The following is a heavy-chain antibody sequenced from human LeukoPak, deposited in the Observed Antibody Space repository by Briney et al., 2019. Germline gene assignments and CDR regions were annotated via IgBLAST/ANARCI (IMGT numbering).Heavy chain of an antibody. V-gene: IGHV3-30-3*01. Sequence: GTSLRLSCAASGFTFTIYAIHWVRQAPGKGLEWLAVTDGSNKFYSDSVKGRSTISGDSSKNTVYLQMNSLRPEDTAMYYCAKDLIAGAPDYFDYWGQGTLVSVSS. CDR2: TDGSNK. CDR1: GFTFTIYA. J-gene: IGHJ4*02. D-gene: IGHD1-14*01. CDR3: AKDLIAGAPDYFDY.